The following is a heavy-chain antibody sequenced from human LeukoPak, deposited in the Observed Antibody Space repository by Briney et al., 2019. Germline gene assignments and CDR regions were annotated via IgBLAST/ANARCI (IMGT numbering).Heavy chain of an antibody. Sequence: ASVKVSCKASGYTFTCYYMHWVRQAPGQGLEWMGWINPNSGGTNYAQKFQGRVTMTRDTSISTAYMELSRLRSDDTAVYYCARGAPSQQLVRDAFDIWGQGTMVTVSS. D-gene: IGHD6-13*01. CDR1: GYTFTCYY. CDR2: INPNSGGT. V-gene: IGHV1-2*02. CDR3: ARGAPSQQLVRDAFDI. J-gene: IGHJ3*02.